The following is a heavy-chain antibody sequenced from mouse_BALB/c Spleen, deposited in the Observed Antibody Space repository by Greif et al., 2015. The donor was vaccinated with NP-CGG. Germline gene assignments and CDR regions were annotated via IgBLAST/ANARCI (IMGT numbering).Heavy chain of an antibody. Sequence: VQLQQSGAELAKPGASVKMSCKASGYTFTSYWMHWVKQGPGQGLEWIGYINPSTGYTEYNQKFKDKATLTADKSSSTAYMQLSSLTSEDSAVYYCASYYGSSCAMDYWGQGTSVTVSS. D-gene: IGHD1-1*01. CDR1: GYTFTSYW. CDR2: INPSTGYT. V-gene: IGHV1-7*01. J-gene: IGHJ4*01. CDR3: ASYYGSSCAMDY.